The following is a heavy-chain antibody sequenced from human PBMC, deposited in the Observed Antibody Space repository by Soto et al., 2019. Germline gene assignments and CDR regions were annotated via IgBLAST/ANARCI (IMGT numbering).Heavy chain of an antibody. CDR3: ARGITTKKFYYYYGMDV. J-gene: IGHJ6*02. D-gene: IGHD1-1*01. Sequence: EVQLVESGGGLVKPGGSLRLSCAASGFTFSSYSMNWVRQAPGKGLEWVSSISSSSSYIYYADSVKGRFTISRDNAKNSLYLQMNSLRAEDTAVYYCARGITTKKFYYYYGMDVWGQGTTVTVSS. V-gene: IGHV3-21*01. CDR2: ISSSSSYI. CDR1: GFTFSSYS.